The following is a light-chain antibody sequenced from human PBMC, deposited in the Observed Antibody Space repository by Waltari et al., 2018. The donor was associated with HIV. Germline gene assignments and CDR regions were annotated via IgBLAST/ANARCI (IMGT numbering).Light chain of an antibody. CDR2: GAS. Sequence: EIVLTQSPGTLSLSPGERATLSCRASQSVRSGYLAWYQQKPGHAPRVLIYGASSRATGIPDRFSGSGSGTDFTLTISRLEPEDFAVYYCQQYGNSPPYTFGQGTKLEIK. V-gene: IGKV3-20*01. CDR1: QSVRSGY. J-gene: IGKJ2*01. CDR3: QQYGNSPPYT.